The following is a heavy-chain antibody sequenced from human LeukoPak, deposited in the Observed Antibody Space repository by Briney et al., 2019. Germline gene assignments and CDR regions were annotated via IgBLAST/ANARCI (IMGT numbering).Heavy chain of an antibody. CDR1: GGSISSYY. Sequence: SETLSLTCTVSGGSISSYYWSWNRQPPGKGLEWIGYIYYSGSTNYNPSLKSRVTISVDTSKNQFSLKLSSVTAADTAVYYCARGRTYYYDCSGYYYVDYWGQGTLVTVSS. J-gene: IGHJ4*02. D-gene: IGHD3-22*01. V-gene: IGHV4-59*01. CDR2: IYYSGST. CDR3: ARGRTYYYDCSGYYYVDY.